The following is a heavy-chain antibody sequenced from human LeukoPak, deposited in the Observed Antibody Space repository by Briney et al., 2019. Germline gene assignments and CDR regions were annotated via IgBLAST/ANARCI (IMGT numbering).Heavy chain of an antibody. V-gene: IGHV3-53*01. Sequence: PGGSLRLSCSASGFTVSTNYMICVRQAPGKGLEWVSLIYGSTTTNYADSVKGRFTISRDESKNTLYLQLNSLRAEDTAVYYCARGPRPGSSGYPNLDYWGQATLVTVSS. CDR3: ARGPRPGSSGYPNLDY. CDR2: IYGSTTT. D-gene: IGHD3-22*01. CDR1: GFTVSTNY. J-gene: IGHJ4*02.